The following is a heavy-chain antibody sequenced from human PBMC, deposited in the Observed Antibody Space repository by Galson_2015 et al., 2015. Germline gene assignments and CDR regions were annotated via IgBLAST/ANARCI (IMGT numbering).Heavy chain of an antibody. Sequence: PALVKPTQPLTLTCTFSGFSLSTSGVGVGWVRQPPGKALEWLALVYWDGDKRYRPSVKSRLTVTTDASKNQVVLTMTNMEPVDTATYFCAHRGVPAASWFDPWGQGTLVTVSS. V-gene: IGHV2-5*02. CDR2: VYWDGDK. CDR3: AHRGVPAASWFDP. D-gene: IGHD2-2*01. J-gene: IGHJ5*02. CDR1: GFSLSTSGVG.